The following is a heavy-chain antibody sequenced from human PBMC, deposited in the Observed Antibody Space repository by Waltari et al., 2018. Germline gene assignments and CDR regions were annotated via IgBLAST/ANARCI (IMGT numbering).Heavy chain of an antibody. CDR2: ISGDGTTD. V-gene: IGHV3-30*19. J-gene: IGHJ3*02. CDR3: ARRSSTGVFRALDI. D-gene: IGHD2-2*01. CDR1: GFTFSWYS. Sequence: QVHLVESGGGVVQPGRSLRLSCAASGFTFSWYSLNWVRQAHGKGLEWVAFISGDGTTDHYADSVKGRFTISRDNSKNTLFLQMNSLKPEDTAIYYCARRSSTGVFRALDIWGQGTMVSVSS.